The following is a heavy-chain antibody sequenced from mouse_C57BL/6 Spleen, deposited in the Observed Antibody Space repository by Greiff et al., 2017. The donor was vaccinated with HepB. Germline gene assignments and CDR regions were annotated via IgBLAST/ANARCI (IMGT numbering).Heavy chain of an antibody. Sequence: VKLVESGPGLVQPSQSLSITCTVSGFSLTSYGVHWVRQSPGKGLEWLGVIWRGGSTDYNAAFMSRLSITKDNSKSQVFFKMNSLQADDTAIYYCAKKNYYGSSYGYFDVWGTGTTVTVSS. D-gene: IGHD1-1*01. CDR1: GFSLTSYG. V-gene: IGHV2-5*01. CDR3: AKKNYYGSSYGYFDV. J-gene: IGHJ1*03. CDR2: IWRGGST.